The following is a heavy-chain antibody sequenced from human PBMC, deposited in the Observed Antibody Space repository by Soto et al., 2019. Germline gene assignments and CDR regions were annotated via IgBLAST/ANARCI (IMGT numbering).Heavy chain of an antibody. Sequence: EVQLLESGGGLVQPGGSLRLSCAASGFTFSNYARNWVRQAPGKGLELVSAITGSGGTTYYGDSVKGRFTISRDNSKNTLYLQMNSLRAEDTAVYYCAKDLQYWNYARHDYWGQGTLVTVSS. D-gene: IGHD1-7*01. CDR2: ITGSGGTT. CDR3: AKDLQYWNYARHDY. V-gene: IGHV3-23*01. J-gene: IGHJ4*02. CDR1: GFTFSNYA.